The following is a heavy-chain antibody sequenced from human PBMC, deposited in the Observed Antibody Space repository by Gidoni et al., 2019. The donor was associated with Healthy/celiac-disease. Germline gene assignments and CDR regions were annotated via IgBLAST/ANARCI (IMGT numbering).Heavy chain of an antibody. CDR3: AAPGSDYGDFNWFDP. V-gene: IGHV4-39*01. CDR1: GGPISSSSYY. J-gene: IGHJ5*02. Sequence: QLQLQESGPGLVKPSETLSLTCTVSGGPISSSSYYWGWIRQPPGKGLEWIGGIYYSGSTYYNPSLKSRVTISVDTSKNQFSLKLSSVTAADTAVYYCAAPGSDYGDFNWFDPWGQGTLVTVSS. CDR2: IYYSGST. D-gene: IGHD4-17*01.